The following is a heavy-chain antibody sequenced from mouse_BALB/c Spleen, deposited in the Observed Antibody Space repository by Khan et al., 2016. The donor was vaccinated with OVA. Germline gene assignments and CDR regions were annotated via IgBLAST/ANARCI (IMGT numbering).Heavy chain of an antibody. CDR2: IYYSGTI. CDR3: ARGYGSLYWYFDV. Sequence: EVKLLESGPGLVKPSQTVSLTCTVTGISITTGNYRWSWIRQFPGNKLEWIGNIYYSGTITYNPSLTSRTTITRDTSKSQFFLEMNSLTAEDTATYFCARGYGSLYWYFDVWGAGTTVTVSS. D-gene: IGHD1-1*01. V-gene: IGHV3-5*02. CDR1: GISITTGNYR. J-gene: IGHJ1*01.